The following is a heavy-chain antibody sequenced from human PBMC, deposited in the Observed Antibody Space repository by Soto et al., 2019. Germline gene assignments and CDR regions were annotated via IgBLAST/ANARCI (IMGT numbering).Heavy chain of an antibody. Sequence: QVQLVQSGAEVKKPGSSVKVSCKASGGTFSSYAISWVRQAPGQGLEWMGGIIPIFGTANYAQKFQGRVTITADESTSTAYMELSSLRSEDTAVYYCARDHQRFRGVISLWYFDRWGRGTLVTVSS. CDR2: IIPIFGTA. CDR3: ARDHQRFRGVISLWYFDR. V-gene: IGHV1-69*01. J-gene: IGHJ2*01. CDR1: GGTFSSYA. D-gene: IGHD3-16*02.